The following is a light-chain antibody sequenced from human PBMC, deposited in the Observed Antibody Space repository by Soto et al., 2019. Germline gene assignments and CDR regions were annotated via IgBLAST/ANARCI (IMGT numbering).Light chain of an antibody. CDR3: SSYAGSSNV. V-gene: IGLV2-8*01. CDR2: EVN. J-gene: IGLJ1*01. CDR1: SSDVGGYNY. Sequence: QSALTQPPSASGSPGQSVAIPCTGTSSDVGGYNYVSWYQQHPGKAPKLMIYEVNKRPSGVPDRFSGSKSGNTASLSVSGLQAEDEAEYYCSSYAGSSNVFGTGTKVTVL.